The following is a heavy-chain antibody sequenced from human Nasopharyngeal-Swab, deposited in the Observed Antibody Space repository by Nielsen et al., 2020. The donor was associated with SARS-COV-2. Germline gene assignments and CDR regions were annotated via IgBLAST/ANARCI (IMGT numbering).Heavy chain of an antibody. CDR3: ARVGICYNDWCGSYDS. CDR2: SRAKANSYSA. Sequence: GGSLRLSCVASGFNLGDYYMDWVRQAPGKGLEWLGHSRAKANSYSAEYAPSVTGRFTFSREESRNLLYLQMNSLTTEDTAVYYCARVGICYNDWCGSYDSWGQGTLVTVSS. J-gene: IGHJ4*02. D-gene: IGHD3-9*01. CDR1: GFNLGDYY. V-gene: IGHV3-72*01.